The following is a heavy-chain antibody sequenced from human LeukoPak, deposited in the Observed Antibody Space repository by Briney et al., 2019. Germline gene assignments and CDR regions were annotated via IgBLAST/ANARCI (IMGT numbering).Heavy chain of an antibody. CDR3: ARTRNRDGYNGY. CDR2: INPNSGGT. CDR1: GYTFTGYY. D-gene: IGHD5-24*01. Sequence: ASVKVSCKASGYTFTGYYMHWVRQAPGQGLEWMGWINPNSGGTNYAQKFQGRVTMTRDTSISTACMELSRLRSDDTAVYYCARTRNRDGYNGYWGQGTLVTVSS. J-gene: IGHJ4*02. V-gene: IGHV1-2*02.